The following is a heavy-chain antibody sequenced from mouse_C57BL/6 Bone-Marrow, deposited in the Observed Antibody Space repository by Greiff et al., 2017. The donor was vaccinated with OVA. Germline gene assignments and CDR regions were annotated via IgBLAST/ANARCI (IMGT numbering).Heavy chain of an antibody. CDR3: TTGYYSNSYYYAMDY. Sequence: VQLKESGAELVRPGASVKLSCTASGFNIKDYYMHWVKQRPEQGLEWIGRIDPEDGDTEYAPKFQGKATMTADTSSNTAYLQLSSLTSEDTAVYYCTTGYYSNSYYYAMDYWGQGTSVTVSS. D-gene: IGHD2-5*01. J-gene: IGHJ4*01. V-gene: IGHV14-1*01. CDR1: GFNIKDYY. CDR2: IDPEDGDT.